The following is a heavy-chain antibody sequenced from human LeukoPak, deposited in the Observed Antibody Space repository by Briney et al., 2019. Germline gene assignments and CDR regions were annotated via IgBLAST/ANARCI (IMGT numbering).Heavy chain of an antibody. J-gene: IGHJ4*02. CDR1: GFNLNQFW. CDR2: IKQDGSEK. Sequence: GGSLSLSRADSGFNLNQFWLTWVRQAPGKGLQWVANIKQDGSEKYYVDSVKGRFTISRDDAKKTLYLQMSSLRAEDTAVYYCARGWNGFVYLGQRGLVTVSS. D-gene: IGHD1-1*01. CDR3: ARGWNGFVY. V-gene: IGHV3-7*05.